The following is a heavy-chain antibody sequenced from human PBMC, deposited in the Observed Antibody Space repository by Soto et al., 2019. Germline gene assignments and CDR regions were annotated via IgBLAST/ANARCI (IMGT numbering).Heavy chain of an antibody. CDR2: IYSGGST. CDR1: GFTVSSNY. D-gene: IGHD3-9*01. CDR3: ARDLSPYDILNY. V-gene: IGHV3-66*01. J-gene: IGHJ4*02. Sequence: GGSLRLSCAASGFTVSSNYMSWVRQAPGKGLEWVSVIYSGGSTYYADSVKGRFTISRDNSKNTLYLQMNSLRAEDTAVYYCARDLSPYDILNYWGQGTLVTVSS.